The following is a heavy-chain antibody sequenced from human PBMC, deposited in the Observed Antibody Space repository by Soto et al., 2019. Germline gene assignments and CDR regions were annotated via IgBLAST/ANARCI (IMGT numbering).Heavy chain of an antibody. Sequence: VQLVQSGAEVKKPGSSVKVSCKASGGTFSSYAISWVRQAPGQGLEWMGGIIPSFGTANYAQQFQGRVTITADEYTSTAYMELISLRSEDTAVYYCARQYCTNGVCYVPYYYGMDVWGQGTTVTVSS. CDR3: ARQYCTNGVCYVPYYYGMDV. J-gene: IGHJ6*02. V-gene: IGHV1-69*01. D-gene: IGHD2-8*01. CDR2: IIPSFGTA. CDR1: GGTFSSYA.